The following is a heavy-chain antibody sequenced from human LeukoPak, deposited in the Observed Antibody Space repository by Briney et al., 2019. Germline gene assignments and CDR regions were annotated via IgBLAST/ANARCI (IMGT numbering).Heavy chain of an antibody. D-gene: IGHD5-18*01. J-gene: IGHJ4*02. V-gene: IGHV1-8*01. CDR2: MNPNSGNT. CDR3: ARVDTAMVGSFDY. CDR1: GYTFTSYD. Sequence: ASVKVSCKASGYTFTSYDINWVRQATGQGLEWMGWMNPNSGNTGYAQKFQGRVTMTRNTSISTAYMELSSLRSEDTAVYYCARVDTAMVGSFDYWGQGTLVTVSS.